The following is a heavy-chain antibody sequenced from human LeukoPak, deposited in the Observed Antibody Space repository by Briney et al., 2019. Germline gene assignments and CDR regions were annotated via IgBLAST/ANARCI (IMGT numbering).Heavy chain of an antibody. CDR2: IYYGGST. Sequence: PSESLTLTCTVSGFTISSYYWSWIRQPPGKGLEWVGFIYYGGSTTYNPSLKSRVTISVDTSKNQFSLRQRSVTAADTAVYYCARHAQTTSSPRDYWGEGMLVTVSS. V-gene: IGHV4-59*08. D-gene: IGHD4-11*01. CDR1: GFTISSYY. J-gene: IGHJ4*02. CDR3: ARHAQTTSSPRDY.